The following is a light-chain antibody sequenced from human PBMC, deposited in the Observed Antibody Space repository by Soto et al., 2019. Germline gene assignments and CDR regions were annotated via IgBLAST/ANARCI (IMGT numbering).Light chain of an antibody. CDR1: QSISSY. J-gene: IGKJ5*01. V-gene: IGKV1-39*01. Sequence: DIQMTQSPSSLSASVGDRVTITCRARQSISSYLNWYQQKPGKAPKLLIYAASSLQSGVPSSFSGSGSGTDFTLTISSLQPEDFATYYCQQSYSTWVTFGQGTRLEIK. CDR3: QQSYSTWVT. CDR2: AAS.